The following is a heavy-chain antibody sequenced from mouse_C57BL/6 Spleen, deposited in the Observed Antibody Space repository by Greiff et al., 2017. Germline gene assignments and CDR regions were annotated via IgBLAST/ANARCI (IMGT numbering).Heavy chain of an antibody. Sequence: QLQQSGAELVKPGASVKISCKASGYAFSSYWMNWVKQRPGKGLEWIGQIYPGDGDTNYNGKFKGKATLTADKSSSTAYMQLSSLTSEDSAVYFCAREEATASYFDYWGQGTTLTVAS. D-gene: IGHD1-2*01. CDR3: AREEATASYFDY. V-gene: IGHV1-80*01. CDR1: GYAFSSYW. J-gene: IGHJ2*01. CDR2: IYPGDGDT.